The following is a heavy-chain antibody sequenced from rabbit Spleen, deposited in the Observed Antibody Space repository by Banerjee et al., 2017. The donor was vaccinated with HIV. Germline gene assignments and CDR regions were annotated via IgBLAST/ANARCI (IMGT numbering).Heavy chain of an antibody. V-gene: IGHV1S45*01. D-gene: IGHD8-1*01. CDR1: GFSFSSSYW. CDR3: ARDTGSSFSSYGMDL. CDR2: INAVTGKA. J-gene: IGHJ6*01. Sequence: QEQLEESGGDLVKPEGSLTLTCTASGFSFSSSYWICWVRQAPGKGLEWIACINAVTGKALYASWAKGRYTFSKTSSTTVTLQMTSLTVADTATYFCARDTGSSFSSYGMDLWGPGTLVTVS.